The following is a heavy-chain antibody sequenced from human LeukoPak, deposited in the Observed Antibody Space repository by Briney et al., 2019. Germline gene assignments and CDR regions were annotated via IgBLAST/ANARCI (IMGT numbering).Heavy chain of an antibody. V-gene: IGHV1-2*02. CDR3: VLAAAGLNWFDP. CDR2: INPNSGGT. J-gene: IGHJ5*02. Sequence: GGPVKVSCKASGYTFTGYYMHWVRQAPGQGLEWMGWINPNSGGTNYAQKFQGRVTMTRDTSISTAYMELSRLRSDDTAVYYCVLAAAGLNWFDPWGQGTLVTVSS. D-gene: IGHD6-13*01. CDR1: GYTFTGYY.